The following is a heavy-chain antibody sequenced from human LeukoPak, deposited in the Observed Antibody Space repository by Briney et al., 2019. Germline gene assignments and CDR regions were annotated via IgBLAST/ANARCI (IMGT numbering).Heavy chain of an antibody. D-gene: IGHD7-27*01. CDR1: GGSISSGGYY. CDR3: ARAVPDLDQLGMVGGTYYYMDV. CDR2: IYHSGST. V-gene: IGHV4-30-2*01. Sequence: SETLSLTCTVSGGSISSGGYYWSWIRQPPGTGLEWIGYIYHSGSTYYNPSLKSRVTISVDRSKNQFSLKLSSVTAADTAVYYCARAVPDLDQLGMVGGTYYYMDVWGKGTTVTVSS. J-gene: IGHJ6*03.